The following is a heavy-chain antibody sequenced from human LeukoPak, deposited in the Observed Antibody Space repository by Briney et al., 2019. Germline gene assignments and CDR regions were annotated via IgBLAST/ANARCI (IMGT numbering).Heavy chain of an antibody. D-gene: IGHD6-13*01. Sequence: GSLRLSCAASGFTFSSYGMHWVRQAPGKGLEWVAFIRYDGSNKYYGDPVKGRFTISRDNSKNTLYLQMNSLRAEDTAVYYCAKDTKWTRAAGLPHPFDYWGQGTLVTVSS. CDR2: IRYDGSNK. J-gene: IGHJ4*02. V-gene: IGHV3-30*02. CDR3: AKDTKWTRAAGLPHPFDY. CDR1: GFTFSSYG.